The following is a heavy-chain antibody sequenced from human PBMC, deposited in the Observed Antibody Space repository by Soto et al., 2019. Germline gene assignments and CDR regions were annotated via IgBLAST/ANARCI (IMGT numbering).Heavy chain of an antibody. D-gene: IGHD6-6*01. V-gene: IGHV3-73*01. J-gene: IGHJ6*02. Sequence: GGSLRLSCAASGFTFIGSAMHWVRQASGKGREWVGRIRSKANSYATAYAASVKGRFTISRDDSKNTAYLQMNSLKTEDTAVYYCTRRGADRIAARGYYGMDVWGQGTTVTVSS. CDR2: IRSKANSYAT. CDR1: GFTFIGSA. CDR3: TRRGADRIAARGYYGMDV.